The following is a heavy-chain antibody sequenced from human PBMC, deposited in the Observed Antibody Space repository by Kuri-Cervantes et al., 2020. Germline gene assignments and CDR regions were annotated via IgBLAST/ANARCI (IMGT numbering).Heavy chain of an antibody. D-gene: IGHD6-19*01. CDR3: GGAIAVTGIDY. V-gene: IGHV3-21*01. CDR2: ISSSSSYI. J-gene: IGHJ4*02. Sequence: GESLKISCAASGFTFSSYTMNWVRQAPGKGLEWVSSISSSSSYISYADSVKGRFTISRDNAKNSLYLQMSSLRAEDTAVYYCGGAIAVTGIDYWGQGTLVTVSS. CDR1: GFTFSSYT.